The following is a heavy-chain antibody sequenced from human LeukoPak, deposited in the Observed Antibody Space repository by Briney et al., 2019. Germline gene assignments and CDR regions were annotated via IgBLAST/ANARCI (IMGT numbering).Heavy chain of an antibody. V-gene: IGHV4-39*07. Sequence: SETLSLTCTVSGGSISGSSYYWGWIRQPPGKGLEWIGSIYYSGSTYYNPSLKSRVTISVDTSKNQFSLKLSSVTAADTAVYYCARDPIAMVRGVFDYWGQGTLVTVSS. D-gene: IGHD3-10*01. CDR2: IYYSGST. CDR3: ARDPIAMVRGVFDY. CDR1: GGSISGSSYY. J-gene: IGHJ4*02.